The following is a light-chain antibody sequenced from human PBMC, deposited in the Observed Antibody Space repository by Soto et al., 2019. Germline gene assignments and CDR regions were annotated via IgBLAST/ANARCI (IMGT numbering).Light chain of an antibody. CDR3: QHYNSYSDA. CDR2: NAS. CDR1: QTLSSW. V-gene: IGKV1-5*03. Sequence: DIQMNQSPSTLSGSVGDRVTITCRASQTLSSWLAWYQQKPGKAPKLLIYNASTLTSGVPSRFSGSGSGTEFFLPISSLQPDEFSTYYCQHYNSYSDAFGQGTKVDIK. J-gene: IGKJ1*01.